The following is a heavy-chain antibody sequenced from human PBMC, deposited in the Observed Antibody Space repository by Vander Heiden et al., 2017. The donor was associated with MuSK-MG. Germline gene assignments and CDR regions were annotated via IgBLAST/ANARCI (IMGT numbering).Heavy chain of an antibody. V-gene: IGHV3-21*01. Sequence: EVQLVESGGGLVKPGGPLRLSCAASGFTFSGYSMNWVRQAPGKGLEWVSSISSSSSYIYYADSVKGRFTISRDNAKNSLYLQMNSLRAEDTAVYYCARAHTAMVEADAFDIWGQGTMVTVSS. D-gene: IGHD5-18*01. CDR3: ARAHTAMVEADAFDI. CDR1: GFTFSGYS. CDR2: ISSSSSYI. J-gene: IGHJ3*02.